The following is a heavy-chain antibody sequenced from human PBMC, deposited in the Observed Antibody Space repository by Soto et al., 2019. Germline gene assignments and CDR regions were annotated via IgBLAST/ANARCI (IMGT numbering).Heavy chain of an antibody. J-gene: IGHJ4*02. Sequence: GASVKVSCKASGGTFSSYAISWVRQAPGQGLEWMGGIIPIFGTANYAQKFQGRVTITADESTSTAYMELSSLRSEDTAVYYCAGVRDSNYYDSSGPHTYFDYWGQGTMVTVYS. CDR2: IIPIFGTA. V-gene: IGHV1-69*13. CDR1: GGTFSSYA. CDR3: AGVRDSNYYDSSGPHTYFDY. D-gene: IGHD3-22*01.